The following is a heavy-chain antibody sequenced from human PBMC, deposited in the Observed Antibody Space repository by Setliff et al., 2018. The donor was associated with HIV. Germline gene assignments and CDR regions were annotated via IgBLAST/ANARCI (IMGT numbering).Heavy chain of an antibody. CDR2: TFTSGIT. V-gene: IGHV4-4*07. D-gene: IGHD3-16*01. J-gene: IGHJ4*02. CDR1: GGSISGYF. CDR3: AREPTGGDDRALDY. Sequence: SETLSLTCTVSGGSISGYFWRWIRQPAGKGLEWIGRTFTSGITNYSPSLKSRVTMSVDTSKNQFSLNLTSVTAADTAVYYCAREPTGGDDRALDYWGQGTLVTVSS.